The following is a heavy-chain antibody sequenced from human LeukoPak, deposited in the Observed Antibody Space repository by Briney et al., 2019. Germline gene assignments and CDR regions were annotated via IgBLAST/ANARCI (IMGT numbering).Heavy chain of an antibody. J-gene: IGHJ4*02. D-gene: IGHD3-16*01. Sequence: SETLSLTCTVSGGSISSYYWSWIRQPPGKGLEWIGYIYYSGSTNYKPSLKSRVTISVDTSKNQFSLKLSSVTAADTAVYYCARRPGGATFDYWGQGTLVTVSS. CDR2: IYYSGST. CDR1: GGSISSYY. V-gene: IGHV4-59*08. CDR3: ARRPGGATFDY.